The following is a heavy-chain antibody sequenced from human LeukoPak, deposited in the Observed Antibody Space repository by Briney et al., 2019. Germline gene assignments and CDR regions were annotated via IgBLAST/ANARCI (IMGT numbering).Heavy chain of an antibody. J-gene: IGHJ6*02. CDR1: GGTFSSYA. V-gene: IGHV1-69*13. D-gene: IGHD1-26*01. CDR2: IIPIFGTA. CDR3: ASLTGGWNYYGMDV. Sequence: SVKVSCKASGGTFSSYAINWVRQAPGQGLEWMGGIIPIFGTANYAQKFQGRVTITADESTSTAYMELSSLRSEDTAVYYCASLTGGWNYYGMDVWGQGTTVTVSS.